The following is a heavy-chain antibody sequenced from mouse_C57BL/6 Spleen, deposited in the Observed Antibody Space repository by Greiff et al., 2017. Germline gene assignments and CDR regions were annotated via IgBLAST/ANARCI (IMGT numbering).Heavy chain of an antibody. V-gene: IGHV1-74*01. CDR3: APSYYYGSSYWFAY. D-gene: IGHD1-1*01. Sequence: VQLQQPGAELVKPGASVKVSCKASGYTFTSYWMHWVKQRPGQGLEWIGRIHPSDSDTNYNQKFKGKATLTVDKSSSTAYMQLSSLTSEDSAVYYCAPSYYYGSSYWFAYWGQGTLVTVSA. J-gene: IGHJ3*01. CDR2: IHPSDSDT. CDR1: GYTFTSYW.